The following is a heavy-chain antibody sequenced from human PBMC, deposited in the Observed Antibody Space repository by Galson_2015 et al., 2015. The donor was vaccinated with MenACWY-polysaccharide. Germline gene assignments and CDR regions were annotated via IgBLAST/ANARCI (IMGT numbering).Heavy chain of an antibody. CDR1: GFSFRSYG. J-gene: IGHJ6*02. CDR3: ARGHYGMDV. Sequence: SLRLSCAASGFSFRSYGMHWVRQAPGKGLEWVANIKKDGSEKYYVDPVKGRFTISRDNSKNSLYLQMHSLRAEDTAVYSCARGHYGMDVWGQGTTVTVSS. CDR2: IKKDGSEK. V-gene: IGHV3-7*01.